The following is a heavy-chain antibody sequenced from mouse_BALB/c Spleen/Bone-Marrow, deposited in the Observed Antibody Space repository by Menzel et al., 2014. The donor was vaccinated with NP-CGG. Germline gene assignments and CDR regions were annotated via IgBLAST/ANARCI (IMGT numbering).Heavy chain of an antibody. V-gene: IGHV1-54*01. CDR1: GYAFTNYL. J-gene: IGHJ4*01. Sequence: QVQLQQSGAELVRPGTSVKVSCKASGYAFTNYLIERVKQRPGQGLEWIGVINPGSGGTNYNEKFKAKATLTADKSSSTAYMQLSSQTSDDSAVYFCARCLTGTSAMDYWGQGTSVTVSS. CDR2: INPGSGGT. D-gene: IGHD4-1*01. CDR3: ARCLTGTSAMDY.